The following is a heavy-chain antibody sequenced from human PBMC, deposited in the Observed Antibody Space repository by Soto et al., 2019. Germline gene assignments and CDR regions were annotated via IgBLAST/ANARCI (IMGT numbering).Heavy chain of an antibody. CDR3: AKDSEYQLLFDWFDP. D-gene: IGHD2-2*01. CDR2: ISGSGHTT. CDR1: GFTFSSYA. Sequence: PGGSLRLSCAASGFTFSSYAMSWVRQAPGKGLEWVSAISGSGHTTYYADSVKGRFTISRDNSKNTLYLQMNSLRADDTAVYYCAKDSEYQLLFDWFDPWGQGTLVTVSS. V-gene: IGHV3-23*01. J-gene: IGHJ5*02.